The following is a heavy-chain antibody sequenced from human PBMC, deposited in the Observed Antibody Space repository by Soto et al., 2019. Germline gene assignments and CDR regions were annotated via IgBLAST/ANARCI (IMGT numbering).Heavy chain of an antibody. CDR1: GFTFSNYA. CDR2: ISGSGGST. V-gene: IGHV3-23*01. D-gene: IGHD3-3*01. CDR3: AKDDASGEYLRFLDTMFDY. Sequence: GGSLRLSCAASGFTFSNYAMSWVRQAQGKGLEWVSAISGSGGSTYYADSVKGRFTISRDNSKNTLYLQMNSLRAEDTAVYYCAKDDASGEYLRFLDTMFDYWGQGTLVTAPQ. J-gene: IGHJ4*02.